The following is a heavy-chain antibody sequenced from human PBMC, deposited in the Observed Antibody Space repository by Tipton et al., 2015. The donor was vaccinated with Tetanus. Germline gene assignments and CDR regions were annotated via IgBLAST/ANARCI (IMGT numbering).Heavy chain of an antibody. V-gene: IGHV4-30-4*01. J-gene: IGHJ6*03. D-gene: IGHD3-22*01. CDR3: ARVGYYYYYMDV. CDR1: VGSISSGDYY. CDR2: IYKSGNT. Sequence: TLSLTCTVSVGSISSGDYYWSWVRQSPGEGLEWIGHIYKSGNTYYKPSLKSRVAISIDASKNQFSLKLNSMTAADTAVYYCARVGYYYYYMDVWGKATTVTVSS.